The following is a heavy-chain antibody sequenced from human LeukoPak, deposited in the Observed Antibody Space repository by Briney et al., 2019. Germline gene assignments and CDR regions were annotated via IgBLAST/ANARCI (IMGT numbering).Heavy chain of an antibody. CDR3: ARHGEVGGFDP. V-gene: IGHV5-51*01. CDR2: IYPGDSDT. Sequence: GESLKISCKASGYTFTSYWIGWVRQMPGKGLEWMGIIYPGDSDTRYSLSFQGQVTISADKFITTAYLQWSSLKASDTAMYYCARHGEVGGFDPWGQGTLVTVSS. CDR1: GYTFTSYW. J-gene: IGHJ5*02. D-gene: IGHD3-10*01.